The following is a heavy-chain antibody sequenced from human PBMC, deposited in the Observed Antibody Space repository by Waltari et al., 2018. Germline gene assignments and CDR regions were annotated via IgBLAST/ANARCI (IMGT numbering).Heavy chain of an antibody. D-gene: IGHD3-3*01. J-gene: IGHJ4*02. CDR2: INHSGIT. Sequence: QVQLQQWGAGLLKPSETLSLTCAVYGGSFSGYYWSWIRQPPGKGLEWIGEINHSGITNYNPSLKSRVTISVDTSKNQFALKRSSVTAADTAVYYCARGRRLGVVLTETIPKDYWGQGTLVTVSS. CDR1: GGSFSGYY. V-gene: IGHV4-34*01. CDR3: ARGRRLGVVLTETIPKDY.